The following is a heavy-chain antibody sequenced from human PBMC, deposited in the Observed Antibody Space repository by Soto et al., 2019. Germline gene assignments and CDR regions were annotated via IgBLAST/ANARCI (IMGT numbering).Heavy chain of an antibody. CDR3: ARDMTRTVVPYFDF. D-gene: IGHD1-7*01. CDR1: GGTFSNYV. Sequence: SVKVSCKASGGTFSNYVVNWVRPAPGQGLEWMGRVIPISGAANYAQKFQGRVTITADKSTSTSYMELSSLRSEDTAVYYCARDMTRTVVPYFDFWGQGTLVTVSS. J-gene: IGHJ4*02. V-gene: IGHV1-69*06. CDR2: VIPISGAA.